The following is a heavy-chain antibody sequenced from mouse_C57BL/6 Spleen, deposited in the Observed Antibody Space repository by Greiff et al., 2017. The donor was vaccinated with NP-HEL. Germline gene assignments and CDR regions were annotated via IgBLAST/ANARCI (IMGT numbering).Heavy chain of an antibody. D-gene: IGHD4-1*01. CDR3: ARGGTGYWYFDV. CDR2: INPNNGGT. CDR1: GYTFTDYN. V-gene: IGHV1-22*01. Sequence: EVQLQQSGPELVKPGASVKMSCKASGYTFTDYNMHWVKQSHGKSLEWIGYINPNNGGTSYNQKFKGKATLTVNKSSSTAYMELRSLTSEDSAVYYCARGGTGYWYFDVWGTGTTVTVSS. J-gene: IGHJ1*03.